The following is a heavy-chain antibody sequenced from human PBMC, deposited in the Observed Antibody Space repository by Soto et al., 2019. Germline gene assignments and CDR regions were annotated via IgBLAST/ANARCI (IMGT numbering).Heavy chain of an antibody. V-gene: IGHV3-66*01. CDR1: GFTVSSNY. D-gene: IGHD3-16*01. CDR3: AREGRPGRLAP. J-gene: IGHJ5*02. Sequence: EVQLVESGGGLVQPGGSLRLSCAASGFTVSSNYMSWVRQAPGKGLEWVSVIYSGGSTYYAASVKGSITISRDNSKNTLYLQINSLRAEATAVYYCAREGRPGRLAPWGQGPLVTVSS. CDR2: IYSGGST.